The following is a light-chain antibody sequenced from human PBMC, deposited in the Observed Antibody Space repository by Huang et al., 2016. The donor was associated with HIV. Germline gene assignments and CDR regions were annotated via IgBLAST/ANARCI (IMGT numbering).Light chain of an antibody. Sequence: IVMTQSPATLSLSPGERVTVSCRSNRSVSSYLAWYQQRPGQAPRLLIYGSSTRAPGIPARFSGSGSGTDFSLTISSLQSEDIALYYCQQYNNWRLSFGGGTRVDI. CDR2: GSS. V-gene: IGKV3-15*01. J-gene: IGKJ4*01. CDR1: RSVSSY. CDR3: QQYNNWRLS.